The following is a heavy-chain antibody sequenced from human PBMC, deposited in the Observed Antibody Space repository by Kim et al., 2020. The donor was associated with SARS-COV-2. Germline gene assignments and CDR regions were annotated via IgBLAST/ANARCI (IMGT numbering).Heavy chain of an antibody. Sequence: SETLSLTCAVYGGSFSGYYWSWIRQPPGKGLEWIGEINHSGSTNYNPSLKSRVTISVDTSKNQLSLKLSSVTAADTAVFYCARGRRYSAYGRNTGAYYYYDMDVWGQGTTVTVSS. CDR3: ARGRRYSAYGRNTGAYYYYDMDV. CDR1: GGSFSGYY. V-gene: IGHV4-34*01. J-gene: IGHJ6*02. D-gene: IGHD5-12*01. CDR2: INHSGST.